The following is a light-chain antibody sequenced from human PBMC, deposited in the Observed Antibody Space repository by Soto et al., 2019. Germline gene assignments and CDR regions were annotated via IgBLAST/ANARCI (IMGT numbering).Light chain of an antibody. V-gene: IGKV3-20*01. Sequence: EIVLTQSPGTLSLSPGERDTLSCRASQSVSSSYLAWYQQKPGQAPRLLIYGASSRATGIPDRFSGSGPGTDFTLTISRLEPEDFAVYYCQQYGSSPPTFGQGTKVDIK. CDR3: QQYGSSPPT. J-gene: IGKJ1*01. CDR2: GAS. CDR1: QSVSSSY.